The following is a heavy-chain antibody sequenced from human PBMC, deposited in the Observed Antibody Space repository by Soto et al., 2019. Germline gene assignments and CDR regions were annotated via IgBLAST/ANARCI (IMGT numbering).Heavy chain of an antibody. Sequence: EVQLVESGGGLVWPGGSLRLSCAASGLAFRSFLMSWVRQAPGGGLEWVANINQDGRDTYYSDSVRDRFTIPRDNAANSLFLHMNSLGAEDTAVYYCATYHDDEWESYRHRYWGQGTLVTVSS. J-gene: IGHJ4*02. CDR2: INQDGRDT. V-gene: IGHV3-7*01. D-gene: IGHD3-16*02. CDR1: GLAFRSFL. CDR3: ATYHDDEWESYRHRY.